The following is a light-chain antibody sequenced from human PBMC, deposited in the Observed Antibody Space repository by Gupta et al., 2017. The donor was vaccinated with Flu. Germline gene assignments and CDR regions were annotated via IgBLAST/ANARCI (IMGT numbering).Light chain of an antibody. CDR3: HQSSDLPWT. J-gene: IGKJ1*01. CDR2: YDS. CDR1: QDISIS. V-gene: IGKV6-21*01. Sequence: VLTQSPDFQSVTPNEKVTITCRASQDISISLHWYQQKPGQSPKLLIKYDSQSFSGVPSRFSGSGSGADFTLTIDGLEAEDAATYYCHQSSDLPWTFGQGTKVEI.